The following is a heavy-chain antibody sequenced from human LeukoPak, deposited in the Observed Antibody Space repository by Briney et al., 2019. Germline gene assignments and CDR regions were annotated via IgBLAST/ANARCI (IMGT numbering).Heavy chain of an antibody. Sequence: SGGSLRLSCAASGFTFSSYAMHWVRQAPGKGLEWVAVISYDGSNKYYADSVKGRFTISRDNSKNTLYLQMNSLRAEDTAVYYCARPDLITIFGEEAFDIWGQGTMVTVSS. CDR1: GFTFSSYA. D-gene: IGHD3-3*01. CDR3: ARPDLITIFGEEAFDI. CDR2: ISYDGSNK. J-gene: IGHJ3*02. V-gene: IGHV3-30*04.